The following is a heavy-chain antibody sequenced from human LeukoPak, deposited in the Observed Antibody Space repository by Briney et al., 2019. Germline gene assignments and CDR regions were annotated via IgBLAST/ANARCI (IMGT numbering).Heavy chain of an antibody. Sequence: GGSLRLSCAASGFTFNSYTMHWVRQAPGKGLEWVAVISNDGSNKYYADSVKGRFTISRDNSKNTLYLQMNSLRAEDTAVYYCARDPGGNKNYYYYMDVWGKGTTVTVSS. J-gene: IGHJ6*03. CDR3: ARDPGGNKNYYYYMDV. CDR2: ISNDGSNK. V-gene: IGHV3-30-3*01. D-gene: IGHD4-23*01. CDR1: GFTFNSYT.